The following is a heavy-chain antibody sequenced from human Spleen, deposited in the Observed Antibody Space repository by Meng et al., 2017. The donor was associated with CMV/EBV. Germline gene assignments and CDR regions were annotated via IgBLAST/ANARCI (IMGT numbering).Heavy chain of an antibody. CDR2: MNPNSGNT. CDR3: ARGRIAAGNWFDP. J-gene: IGHJ5*02. CDR1: GYTFTSHD. Sequence: ASVKVSCKASGYTFTSHDINWVRQATGQGLEWMGWMNPNSGNTGYAQKFQGRVTITRNTSISTAYMELSSLRSEDTAVYYCARGRIAAGNWFDPWGQGTPVTVSS. D-gene: IGHD6-13*01. V-gene: IGHV1-8*03.